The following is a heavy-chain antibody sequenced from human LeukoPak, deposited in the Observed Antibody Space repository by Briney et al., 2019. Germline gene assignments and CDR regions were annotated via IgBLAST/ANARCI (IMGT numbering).Heavy chain of an antibody. CDR3: ATTYYDFWSGSPPYYFDY. Sequence: PGGSLRLSCAASGFTFSSYSMNWVRQAPGKGLEWVSSISSSSSYIYYADSVKGRFTISRDNAKNPLYLQMNSLRAEDTAVYYCATTYYDFWSGSPPYYFDYWGQGTLVTVSS. D-gene: IGHD3-3*01. CDR2: ISSSSSYI. J-gene: IGHJ4*02. V-gene: IGHV3-21*01. CDR1: GFTFSSYS.